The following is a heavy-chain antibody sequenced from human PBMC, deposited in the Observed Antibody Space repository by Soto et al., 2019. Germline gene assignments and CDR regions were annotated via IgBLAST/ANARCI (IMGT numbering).Heavy chain of an antibody. CDR1: GFTFSSYG. J-gene: IGHJ6*03. Sequence: GGSLRLSCAASGFTFSSYGMHWVRQAPGKGLEWVAVISYDGSNKYYADSVKGRFTISRDNSKNTLYLQMNSLRAEDTAVYYCAKDWADYGDYGSGYYYYYMDVWGKGTTVTVSS. D-gene: IGHD4-17*01. V-gene: IGHV3-30*18. CDR3: AKDWADYGDYGSGYYYYYMDV. CDR2: ISYDGSNK.